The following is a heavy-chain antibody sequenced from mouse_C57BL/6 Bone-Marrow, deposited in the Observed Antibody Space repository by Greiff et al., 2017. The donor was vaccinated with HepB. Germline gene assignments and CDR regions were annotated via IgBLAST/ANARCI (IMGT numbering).Heavy chain of an antibody. D-gene: IGHD1-1*01. J-gene: IGHJ3*01. CDR2: IWRGGST. CDR1: GFSLTSYG. Sequence: VQLQQSGPGLVQPSQSLSITCTVSGFSLTSYGIHWVRQSPGQGLEWLGVIWRGGSTDYNADFMTILSITNDNSKSQVFFKMNSLQADDTAIYYCAISSYYYGSSPFAYWGQGTVVTVSA. CDR3: AISSYYYGSSPFAY. V-gene: IGHV2-5*01.